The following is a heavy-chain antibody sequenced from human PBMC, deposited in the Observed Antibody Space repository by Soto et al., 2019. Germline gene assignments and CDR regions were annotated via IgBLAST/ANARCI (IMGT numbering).Heavy chain of an antibody. CDR3: ARVKYYDSSGYFHPRGYYYYGMDV. CDR1: GGSISSYY. Sequence: SETLSLTCTVSGGSISSYYWSWIRQPPGKGLEWIGYIYYSGSTNYNPSLKSRVTISVDTSKNQFSLKLSSVTAADTAVYYCARVKYYDSSGYFHPRGYYYYGMDVWGQGTTVTVSS. V-gene: IGHV4-59*01. J-gene: IGHJ6*02. CDR2: IYYSGST. D-gene: IGHD3-22*01.